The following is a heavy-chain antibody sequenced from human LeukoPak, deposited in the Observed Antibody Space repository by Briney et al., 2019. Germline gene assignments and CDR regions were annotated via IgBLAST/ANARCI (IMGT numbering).Heavy chain of an antibody. D-gene: IGHD3-9*01. Sequence: SETLSLTCAVYGGSFNGYYWSWIRQPPGKGLEWIGEINHSGSTNYNPSLKSRVTISVDTSKNQFSLKLSSVTAADTAVYYCARGGLRYFDWLSVWGQGTLVTVSS. J-gene: IGHJ4*02. CDR2: INHSGST. CDR3: ARGGLRYFDWLSV. CDR1: GGSFNGYY. V-gene: IGHV4-34*01.